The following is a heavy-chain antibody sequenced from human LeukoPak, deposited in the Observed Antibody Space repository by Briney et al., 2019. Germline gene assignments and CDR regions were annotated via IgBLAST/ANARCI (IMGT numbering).Heavy chain of an antibody. CDR1: GGSISSYY. Sequence: SETLSLTCAVSGGSISSYYWSWIRQPPGKGLEWIGYIYYSGSTNYNPSLKSRVTISVDTSKNQFSLKLSSVTAADTAVYYCARDFVGYSYGYGHYYYYYYMDVWGKGTTVTVSS. J-gene: IGHJ6*03. V-gene: IGHV4-59*01. CDR3: ARDFVGYSYGYGHYYYYYYMDV. CDR2: IYYSGST. D-gene: IGHD5-18*01.